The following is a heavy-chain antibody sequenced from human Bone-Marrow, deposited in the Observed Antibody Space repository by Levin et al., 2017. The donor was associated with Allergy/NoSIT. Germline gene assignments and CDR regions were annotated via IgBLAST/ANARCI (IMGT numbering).Heavy chain of an antibody. CDR2: IGIAGDT. D-gene: IGHD2-21*01. CDR3: ARAVGGSYFDF. V-gene: IGHV3-13*04. J-gene: IGHJ4*02. CDR1: GFTVSSYD. Sequence: GESLKISCAASGFTVSSYDMHWVRQAVGKGLEWVSVIGIAGDTYYAASVKGRFTISSDNAKNSLFLQMNSLRVEDTAVYFCARAVGGSYFDFWGQGTLVTVSS.